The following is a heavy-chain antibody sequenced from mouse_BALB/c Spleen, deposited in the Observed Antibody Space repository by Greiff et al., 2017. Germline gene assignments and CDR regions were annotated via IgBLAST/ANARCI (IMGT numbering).Heavy chain of an antibody. CDR1: GFTFSSYG. CDR3: AKLWVRGGMDY. Sequence: DVKLVESGGGLVQPGGSLKLSCAASGFTFSSYGMSWVRQTPDKRLELVATINSNGGSTYYPDSVKGRFTISRDNTKNTLYLQMCSLKSEDTAMYYCAKLWVRGGMDYRGEGDSVTVSS. D-gene: IGHD2-14*01. J-gene: IGHJ4*01. V-gene: IGHV5-6-3*01. CDR2: INSNGGST.